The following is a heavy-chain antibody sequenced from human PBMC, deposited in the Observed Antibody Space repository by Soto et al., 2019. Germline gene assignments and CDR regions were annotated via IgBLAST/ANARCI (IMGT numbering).Heavy chain of an antibody. D-gene: IGHD2-2*01. V-gene: IGHV1-69*13. J-gene: IGHJ6*02. CDR2: IIPIFGTA. CDR1: GGTFSSYA. CDR3: AMGDCSSTSCYVDYYYGMDV. Sequence: GASVKVSCKASGGTFSSYAISWVRQAPGQGLEWMGGIIPIFGTANYVQKFQGRVTITADESTSTAYMELSSLRSEDTAVYYCAMGDCSSTSCYVDYYYGMDVWGQGTTVTVSS.